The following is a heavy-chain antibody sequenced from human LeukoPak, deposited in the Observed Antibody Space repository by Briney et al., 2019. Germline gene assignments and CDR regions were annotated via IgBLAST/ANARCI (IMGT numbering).Heavy chain of an antibody. Sequence: SVKVSCKTSGYNFIDNYIHWVRQAPGQGFEWMGGIIPIFGTANYAQKFQGRVTITTDESTSTAYMELSSLRSEDTAVYYCAREGRGYSGYDRGIDYWGQGTLVTVSS. CDR2: IIPIFGTA. V-gene: IGHV1-69*05. CDR3: AREGRGYSGYDRGIDY. J-gene: IGHJ4*02. D-gene: IGHD5-12*01. CDR1: GYNFIDNY.